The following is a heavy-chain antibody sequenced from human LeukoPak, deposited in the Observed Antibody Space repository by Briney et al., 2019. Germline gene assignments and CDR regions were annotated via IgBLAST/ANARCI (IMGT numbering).Heavy chain of an antibody. CDR1: GFTLCIHW. J-gene: IGHJ6*03. CDR2: IKQEGSEQ. V-gene: IGHV3-7*01. CDR3: ARVPRTFLAATLIAYMDV. Sequence: GGSLRHSRAPSGFTLCIHWVSEVRAAPGGGVEGWANIKQEGSEQYYVDSVKGRFTSCRDNATNSLFLQMNSLRAEETAVYYRARVPRTFLAATLIAYMDVWGKGTTVTVSS. D-gene: IGHD2-15*01.